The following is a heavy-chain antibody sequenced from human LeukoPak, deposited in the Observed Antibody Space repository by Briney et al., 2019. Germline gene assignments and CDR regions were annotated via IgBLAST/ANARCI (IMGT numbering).Heavy chain of an antibody. V-gene: IGHV3-74*01. CDR2: INSDGTST. D-gene: IGHD2-15*01. Sequence: GGSLILSCAAPGFTFSSYWMHWVRQAPGKGLVWVSRINSDGTSTTYADFVKGRFTISRDNAKNTLYLQMNSLRAEDTAVYYCARDASPIGYCSGGSCLNWFDPWGQGTLVTVSS. J-gene: IGHJ5*02. CDR1: GFTFSSYW. CDR3: ARDASPIGYCSGGSCLNWFDP.